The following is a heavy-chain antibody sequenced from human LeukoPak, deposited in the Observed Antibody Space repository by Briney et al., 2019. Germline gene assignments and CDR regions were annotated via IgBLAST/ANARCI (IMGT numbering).Heavy chain of an antibody. CDR2: INHSGST. CDR1: GGSFSGYY. D-gene: IGHD1-26*01. V-gene: IGHV4-34*01. J-gene: IGHJ4*02. Sequence: SETLSLTCAVYGGSFSGYYWSWIRQPPGKGLEWIGEINHSGSTNYNPSLKSRVTISVDTSKNQFSLKLSSVTAADTAVHYCARGRPATLDYWGQGTLVTVSS. CDR3: ARGRPATLDY.